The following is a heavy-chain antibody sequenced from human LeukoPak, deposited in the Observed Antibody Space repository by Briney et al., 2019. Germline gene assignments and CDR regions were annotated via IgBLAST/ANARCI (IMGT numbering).Heavy chain of an antibody. CDR1: GFTFGKYW. V-gene: IGHV3-15*04. CDR3: TTDRKVGAIPYDY. J-gene: IGHJ4*02. Sequence: GGSLRLSCVASGFTFGKYWMSWVRQAPGKGLEWVGRIESRAGGGSIYYATPVKGRFIISRDDSRNVLYVQMNSLKIEDTAVYYCTTDRKVGAIPYDYWGQGALVTVSS. D-gene: IGHD3-16*01. CDR2: IESRAGGGSI.